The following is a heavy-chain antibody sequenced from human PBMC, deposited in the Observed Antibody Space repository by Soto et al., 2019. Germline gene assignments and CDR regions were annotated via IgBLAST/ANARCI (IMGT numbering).Heavy chain of an antibody. D-gene: IGHD6-13*01. Sequence: GGSLRLSXAASGFTFSSYGMHWVRQAPGKGLEWVAVISYDGSNKYYADSVKGRFTISRDNSKNTLYLQMNSLRAEDTAVYYCAKWSAAPGKAAKQYYYYYYGMDVWGQGTTVTVSS. J-gene: IGHJ6*02. CDR1: GFTFSSYG. V-gene: IGHV3-30*18. CDR3: AKWSAAPGKAAKQYYYYYYGMDV. CDR2: ISYDGSNK.